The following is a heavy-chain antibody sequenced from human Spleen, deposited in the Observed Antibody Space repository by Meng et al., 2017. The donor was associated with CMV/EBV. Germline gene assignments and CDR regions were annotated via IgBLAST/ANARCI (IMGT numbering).Heavy chain of an antibody. CDR2: ISAYNGNT. Sequence: ASVKVSCKASGGTFTSYGISWVRQAPGQGLEWMGWISAYNGNTNYAQKLQGRVTMTTDTSTSTAYMELRSLRSDDTAVYYCARDRCSSTSCYGNWFDPWGQGTLVTVSS. V-gene: IGHV1-18*01. CDR1: GGTFTSYG. CDR3: ARDRCSSTSCYGNWFDP. D-gene: IGHD2-2*01. J-gene: IGHJ5*02.